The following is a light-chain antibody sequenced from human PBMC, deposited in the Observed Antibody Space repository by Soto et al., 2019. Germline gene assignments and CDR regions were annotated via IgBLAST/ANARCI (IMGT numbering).Light chain of an antibody. J-gene: IGLJ3*02. CDR1: NSNVGNNY. V-gene: IGLV1-51*01. Sequence: QSLLTQPPSVSAAPGQRVSISCSGSNSNVGNNYVSWYQYVPGTAPKVVIYDNNKRPSGIPDRFSGSKSGTSVTLGIAGLQTGDDAFYYCGTCDSSLGGVFGGGTQLTVL. CDR2: DNN. CDR3: GTCDSSLGGV.